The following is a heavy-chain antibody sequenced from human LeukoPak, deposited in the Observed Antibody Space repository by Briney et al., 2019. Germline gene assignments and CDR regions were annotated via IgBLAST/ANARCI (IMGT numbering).Heavy chain of an antibody. J-gene: IGHJ3*02. Sequence: PSETLSLTCTVSGGSISSGGYYWSWIRQHPGKGLEWIGYIYYSGSTYYNPSLKSRVTISVDTSKNQFSLKLSSVTAADTAVYYCARDLGYYYDSSGLRPAAFDIWGQGTMVTVSS. CDR1: GGSISSGGYY. CDR3: ARDLGYYYDSSGLRPAAFDI. D-gene: IGHD3-22*01. CDR2: IYYSGST. V-gene: IGHV4-31*03.